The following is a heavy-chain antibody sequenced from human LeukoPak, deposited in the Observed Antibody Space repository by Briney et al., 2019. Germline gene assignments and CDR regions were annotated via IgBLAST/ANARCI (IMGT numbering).Heavy chain of an antibody. CDR3: AREIQYYYGSGAYYYYGMDV. CDR2: IYYSGST. V-gene: IGHV4-31*11. J-gene: IGHJ6*02. D-gene: IGHD3-10*01. CDR1: GGSISGTNW. Sequence: PSGTQSLTCGVSGGSISGTNWWSWIRQHPGKGLGCIGYIYYSGSTYYNPSLKSRVTISVDTSKNQFSLKLSSVTAADTAVYYCAREIQYYYGSGAYYYYGMDVWGQGTTVTVSS.